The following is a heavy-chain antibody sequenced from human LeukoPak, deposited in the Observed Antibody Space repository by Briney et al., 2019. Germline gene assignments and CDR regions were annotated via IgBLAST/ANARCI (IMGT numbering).Heavy chain of an antibody. CDR1: GFSFRTYG. CDR2: VRHDEKIK. CDR3: ARGDDYGSNTRLARFNWFDP. J-gene: IGHJ5*02. V-gene: IGHV3-30*02. D-gene: IGHD4-23*01. Sequence: GGSLRLSCIASGFSFRTYGMHWVRQAPGKGLEWVAYVRHDEKIKYYADAVKGRFSISRDNSKSTVYLQMNSLKSGDTAVYYCARGDDYGSNTRLARFNWFDPWGNGTLVTVSS.